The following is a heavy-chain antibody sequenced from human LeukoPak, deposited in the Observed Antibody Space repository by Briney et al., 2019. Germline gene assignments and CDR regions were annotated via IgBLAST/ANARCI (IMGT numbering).Heavy chain of an antibody. CDR1: GYTFTSRG. J-gene: IGHJ4*02. D-gene: IGHD6-19*01. CDR2: INADSGNT. V-gene: IGHV1-18*04. Sequence: ASVEVCCKASGYTFTSRGFSWVRQAPGQGLEWMGWINADSGNTNYAQKLQGRVTLTTDTSTNTAYMELRSLRSDDTAVYYCARDEVSGGWYNHWGQGTLVTVSS. CDR3: ARDEVSGGWYNH.